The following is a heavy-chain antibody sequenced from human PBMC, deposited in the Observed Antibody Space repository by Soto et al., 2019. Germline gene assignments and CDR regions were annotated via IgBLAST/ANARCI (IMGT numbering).Heavy chain of an antibody. J-gene: IGHJ4*02. D-gene: IGHD2-15*01. CDR3: ARDSGDSWGNIDY. CDR2: ISYSGGT. CDR1: GSSISSNY. V-gene: IGHV4-59*01. Sequence: PSETLSLTCTVSGSSISSNYWSWIRQPPGMGLEWIGYISYSGGTNYNPSLKSRVTISVDTSKNQLSLKVNSVTAADSAVYYCARDSGDSWGNIDYWGQGTLVTVSS.